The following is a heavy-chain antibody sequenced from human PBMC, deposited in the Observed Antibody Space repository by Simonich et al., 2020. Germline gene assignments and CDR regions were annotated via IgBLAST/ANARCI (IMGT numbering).Heavy chain of an antibody. Sequence: EVQLVESGGGLIQPGGSLRLSCAASGFTVSGKYMSWVRQAPGKGLEWVSVIYSGGRTYYADSVKGRFTISRDNTKNTLYLQINSLRAEDTAVYYCARWTATGYYFDYWGQGTLVTVSS. CDR1: GFTVSGKY. V-gene: IGHV3-53*01. D-gene: IGHD1-1*01. CDR2: IYSGGRT. CDR3: ARWTATGYYFDY. J-gene: IGHJ4*02.